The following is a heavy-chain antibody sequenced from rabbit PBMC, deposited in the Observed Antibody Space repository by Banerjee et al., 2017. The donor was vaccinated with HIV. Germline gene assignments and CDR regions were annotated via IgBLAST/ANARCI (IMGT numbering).Heavy chain of an antibody. D-gene: IGHD4-2*01. J-gene: IGHJ4*01. CDR1: GFSFSSSYW. Sequence: QEQLEESGGDLVKPEGSLTLTCTASGFSFSSSYWICWVRQAPGKGLEWIGCIYAGSSGSTYYANWAKGRFTISKTSSTTVTLQMTSLTAADTATYFCARGDAGLTAYTAFNLWGPGTLVTVS. V-gene: IGHV1S45*01. CDR3: ARGDAGLTAYTAFNL. CDR2: IYAGSSGST.